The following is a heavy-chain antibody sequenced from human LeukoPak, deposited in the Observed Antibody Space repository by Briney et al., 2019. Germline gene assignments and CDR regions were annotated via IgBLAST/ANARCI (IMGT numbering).Heavy chain of an antibody. V-gene: IGHV1-18*01. J-gene: IGHJ4*02. Sequence: ASVKVSCKASGYTFTNFGISWVRQAPGQGLEWMGWISAYNGDTKYSQTFQGRVAMTTDTSTSTAYMELRSLRTVDTAVYYCARDPRDYWGQGTLVTVSS. CDR1: GYTFTNFG. CDR2: ISAYNGDT. CDR3: ARDPRDY.